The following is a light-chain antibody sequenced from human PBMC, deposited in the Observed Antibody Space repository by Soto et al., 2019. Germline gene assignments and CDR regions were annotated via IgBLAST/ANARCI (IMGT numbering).Light chain of an antibody. Sequence: QSALTQPPSASGSPGQSVTISCTGAGTDVGQYNYVSWYQQHPGKAPKLLIHHVSRRPSGVPARFSGSKSGNTASLTVSGLQTEDEADYYCSSYTGSDSWVFGGGTKVTVL. CDR1: GTDVGQYNY. CDR2: HVS. J-gene: IGLJ3*02. CDR3: SSYTGSDSWV. V-gene: IGLV2-8*01.